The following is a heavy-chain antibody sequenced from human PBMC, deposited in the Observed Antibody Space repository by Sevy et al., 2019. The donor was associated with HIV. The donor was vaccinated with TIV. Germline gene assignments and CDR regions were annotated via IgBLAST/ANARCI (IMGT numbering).Heavy chain of an antibody. CDR1: GYTFSSNG. CDR3: ARVPTYYFGSGTYFDY. J-gene: IGHJ4*01. CDR2: IGVYNGNS. Sequence: ASMKVSCKASGYTFSSNGIAWVRQAPGQGLQWMGWIGVYNGNSKYAQNLQDRLTMTTDTSTSTAYMELKSLRSDDTAVYYCARVPTYYFGSGTYFDYWGHGTLVTVSS. V-gene: IGHV1-18*01. D-gene: IGHD3-10*01.